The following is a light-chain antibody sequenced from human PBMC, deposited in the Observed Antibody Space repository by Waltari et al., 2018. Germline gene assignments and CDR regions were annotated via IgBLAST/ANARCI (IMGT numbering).Light chain of an antibody. J-gene: IGKJ2*01. V-gene: IGKV1-39*01. CDR2: AAS. CDR1: QLVDNF. Sequence: DIQMTQSPSSLSVSVGDRVTITCRASQLVDNFFNWYQQKPGQAPSLLIYAASSLQSGVPSGFSGRGSGTDFTLTISSLQPEDFATYYCQQSYTTPYTFGQGTRLDIK. CDR3: QQSYTTPYT.